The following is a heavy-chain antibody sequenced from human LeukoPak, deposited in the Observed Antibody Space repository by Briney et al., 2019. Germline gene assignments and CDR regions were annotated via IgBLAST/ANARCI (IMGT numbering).Heavy chain of an antibody. D-gene: IGHD5-18*01. Sequence: PSETLSLTCTVSGGSVSSSRYYWGWMRQPPGGGLEWIGSIYYSGGTYYNPSLKSRVTMSVDTSKNQLSLTLTSVTAADTAVYYCARGYSYLLYWGQGTLVTVSS. CDR1: GGSVSSSRYY. CDR2: IYYSGGT. CDR3: ARGYSYLLY. J-gene: IGHJ4*02. V-gene: IGHV4-39*07.